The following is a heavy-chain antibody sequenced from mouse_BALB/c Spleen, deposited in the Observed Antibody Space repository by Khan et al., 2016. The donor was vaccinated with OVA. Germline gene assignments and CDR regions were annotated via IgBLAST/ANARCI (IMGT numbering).Heavy chain of an antibody. CDR3: ARVYEGNFDY. J-gene: IGHJ2*01. V-gene: IGHV3-2*02. CDR2: ISYSGNT. D-gene: IGHD1-1*01. Sequence: VQLKQSGPGLVKPSQSLSLTCTVTGYSIASDYAWNWIRQFPGNKLEWMGFISYSGNTNYNPSLKSRISITRDPTKNQFFPQLNSVTSENTATYYCARVYEGNFDYWGQGTTLTVSS. CDR1: GYSIASDYA.